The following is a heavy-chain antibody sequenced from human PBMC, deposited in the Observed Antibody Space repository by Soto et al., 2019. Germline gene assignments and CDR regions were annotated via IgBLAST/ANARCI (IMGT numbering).Heavy chain of an antibody. CDR2: IIPIFGTA. CDR3: ARDLGYSGYVAGWFDP. Sequence: SVKVSCKASGGTSSSYAISWVRQAPGQGLEWMGGIIPIFGTANYAQKFQGRVTITADESTSTAYMELSSLRSEDTAVYYCARDLGYSGYVAGWFDPWGQGTLVTVSS. V-gene: IGHV1-69*13. CDR1: GGTSSSYA. D-gene: IGHD5-12*01. J-gene: IGHJ5*02.